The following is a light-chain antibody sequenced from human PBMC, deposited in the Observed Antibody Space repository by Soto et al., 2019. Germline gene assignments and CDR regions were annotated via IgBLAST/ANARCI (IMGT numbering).Light chain of an antibody. CDR1: QSISSW. CDR3: QQSNTYSET. CDR2: DAS. Sequence: DIQMTQSPSTLSASVGDRVTITCRASQSISSWLAWYQQKPGKAPKLLIYDASTLEGGVPSRFSGSGSGTEFTLTISSLQPDDCATYYCQQSNTYSETFGHGTKVEIK. V-gene: IGKV1-5*01. J-gene: IGKJ1*01.